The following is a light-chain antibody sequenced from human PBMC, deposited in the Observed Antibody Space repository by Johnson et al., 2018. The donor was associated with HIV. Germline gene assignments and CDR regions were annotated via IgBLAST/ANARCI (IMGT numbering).Light chain of an antibody. CDR1: NSNIGNNY. CDR2: ENN. CDR3: GTWDSSLRVGF. Sequence: QPVLTQPPSVSAAPRQKVTISCSGSNSNIGNNYVSWYQQLPGTAPKLLIYENNKRPSGIPDRFSGSKSGTSATLGITGLQTGDEADYYCGTWDSSLRVGFFGTGTKVTVL. J-gene: IGLJ1*01. V-gene: IGLV1-51*01.